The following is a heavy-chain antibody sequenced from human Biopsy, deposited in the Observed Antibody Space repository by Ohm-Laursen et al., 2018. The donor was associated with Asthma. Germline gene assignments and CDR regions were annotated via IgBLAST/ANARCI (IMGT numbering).Heavy chain of an antibody. CDR1: GNTFTNYA. Sequence: ASVKVSCKASGNTFTNYAIHWVRQAPGQRPEWMGWINAGNGNTKYSQKFQGRVTITRDTSATTAYMELSSLRSEDTAVYYCARVRKDYYDSSGLSGGWFDPWGQGTLVTVSS. V-gene: IGHV1-3*01. D-gene: IGHD3-22*01. CDR2: INAGNGNT. J-gene: IGHJ5*02. CDR3: ARVRKDYYDSSGLSGGWFDP.